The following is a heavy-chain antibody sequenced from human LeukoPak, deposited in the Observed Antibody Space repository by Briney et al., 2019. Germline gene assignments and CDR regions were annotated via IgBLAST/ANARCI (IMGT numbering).Heavy chain of an antibody. V-gene: IGHV4-59*12. CDR1: GGSISSYY. CDR2: IYYSGST. Sequence: NPSETLSLTCTVSGGSISSYYWSWIRQPPGKGLEWIGYIYYSGSTNYNPSLKSRVTISVDTSKNQFSLKLSSVTAADTAVYYCARDGNALWFGDPPAFDIWGQGTMVTVSS. D-gene: IGHD3-10*01. J-gene: IGHJ3*02. CDR3: ARDGNALWFGDPPAFDI.